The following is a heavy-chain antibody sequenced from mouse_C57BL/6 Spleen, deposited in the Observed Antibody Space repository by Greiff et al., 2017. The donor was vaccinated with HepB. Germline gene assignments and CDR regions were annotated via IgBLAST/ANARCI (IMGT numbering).Heavy chain of an antibody. CDR2: ISYDGSN. J-gene: IGHJ2*01. CDR3: AREGYYGSSDVDY. D-gene: IGHD1-1*01. CDR1: GYSITSGYY. Sequence: EVKLQESGPGLVKPSQSLSLTCSVTGYSITSGYYWTWIRQFPGNKLEWMGYISYDGSNNYNPSLKNLISITRDTFMNQFFLKLNSVTTEDTATYYCAREGYYGSSDVDYWGEGTTHAVSS. V-gene: IGHV3-6*01.